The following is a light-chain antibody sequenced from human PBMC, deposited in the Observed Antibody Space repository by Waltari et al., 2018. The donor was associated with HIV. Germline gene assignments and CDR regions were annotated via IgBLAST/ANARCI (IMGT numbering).Light chain of an antibody. CDR2: DAS. CDR3: HQWSNWPLT. V-gene: IGKV3-11*01. J-gene: IGKJ3*01. Sequence: EIVLTQSPATLSLSPGERATLSCRASQSVRSSLAWYQRKPGQAPRLLIYDASKRASGIPAWFSGSGFGTDFTLTISSLEPEDFALYYCHQWSNWPLTFGPGTKVDMK. CDR1: QSVRSS.